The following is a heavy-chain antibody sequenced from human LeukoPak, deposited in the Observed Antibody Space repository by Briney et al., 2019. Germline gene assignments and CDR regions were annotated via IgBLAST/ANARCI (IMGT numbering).Heavy chain of an antibody. J-gene: IGHJ4*02. CDR2: ISWNSGSI. D-gene: IGHD5-18*01. Sequence: PGGSLRLSCAASGFTFDDYAMHWVRQAPGKGLEWVSGISWNSGSIGYADSVKGRFTISRDNAKNSLYLQMNSLRAEDTALYYCAKEMGVVDTAMVTPSAIDYWGQGTPVTVSS. V-gene: IGHV3-9*01. CDR1: GFTFDDYA. CDR3: AKEMGVVDTAMVTPSAIDY.